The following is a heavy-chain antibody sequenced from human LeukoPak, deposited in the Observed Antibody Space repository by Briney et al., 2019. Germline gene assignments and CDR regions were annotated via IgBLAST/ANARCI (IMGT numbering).Heavy chain of an antibody. CDR1: GFTFSDYY. CDR3: AKETQQYNI. J-gene: IGHJ3*02. Sequence: GGSLRLSCAASGFTFSDYYMSWIRQAPGKGLEWVSYISSSGSTTYYADSVKGRFTISRDNSKNTLYLQMNSLRAEDTAVYYCAKETQQYNIWGQGTMVTVSS. CDR2: ISSSGSTT. V-gene: IGHV3-11*01. D-gene: IGHD6-13*01.